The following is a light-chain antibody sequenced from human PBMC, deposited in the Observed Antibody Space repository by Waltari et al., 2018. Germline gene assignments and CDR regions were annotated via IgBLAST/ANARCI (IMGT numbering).Light chain of an antibody. CDR1: QSVSSHAGSF. CDR2: AAS. Sequence: EIVLTQSPGTLSLSPGERATLSCRASQSVSSHAGSFLAWYQQKLGQAPRLLIYAASSRATGIPDRFSGSGSETDFTLTISRLEPEDFAVYYCQQYGNSPRTFGGGTRVEVK. V-gene: IGKV3-20*01. J-gene: IGKJ4*01. CDR3: QQYGNSPRT.